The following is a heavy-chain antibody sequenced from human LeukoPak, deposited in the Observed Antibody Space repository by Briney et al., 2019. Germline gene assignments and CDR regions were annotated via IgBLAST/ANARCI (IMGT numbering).Heavy chain of an antibody. V-gene: IGHV3-11*01. D-gene: IGHD1-20*01. CDR3: ARADNWKSAYYYYMDV. Sequence: GGSLRLSCAASGFTSSDYYMSWIRQAPGKGLEWVSYISSSGSTIYYADSVKGRFTISRDNAKNSLYLQMNSLRAEDTAVYYCARADNWKSAYYYYMDVWSKGTTVTVSS. CDR1: GFTSSDYY. J-gene: IGHJ6*03. CDR2: ISSSGSTI.